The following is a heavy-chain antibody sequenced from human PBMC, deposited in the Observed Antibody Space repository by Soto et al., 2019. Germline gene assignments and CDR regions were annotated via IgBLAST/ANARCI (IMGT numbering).Heavy chain of an antibody. Sequence: QVQLVESGGGVVQPGRSLRLSCAASGFPFSSYAIHWVRQAPGKGLEWVALISYEGRNKYYADSVKGRFTISRDNSKNTLYLQMNSLRAEDTAVYYCAKAERGAATPPFAYWGRGTLVTVSS. V-gene: IGHV3-30*18. J-gene: IGHJ4*02. CDR2: ISYEGRNK. D-gene: IGHD5-12*01. CDR1: GFPFSSYA. CDR3: AKAERGAATPPFAY.